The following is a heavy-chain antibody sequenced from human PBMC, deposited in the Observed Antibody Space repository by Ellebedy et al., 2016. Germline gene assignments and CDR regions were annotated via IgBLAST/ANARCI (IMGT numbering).Heavy chain of an antibody. CDR2: ITYDGSTQ. CDR3: ARVGYSPYGLDV. CDR1: GFTFSNYG. D-gene: IGHD2-21*01. J-gene: IGHJ6*02. V-gene: IGHV3-33*07. Sequence: GESLKISXVVSGFTFSNYGIYWVRQAPGKGLEWVALITYDGSTQYYAEYVKGRFTVSRDGSKNTVFLQMNSLRVEDTAVYYCARVGYSPYGLDVWGQGTTVSVFS.